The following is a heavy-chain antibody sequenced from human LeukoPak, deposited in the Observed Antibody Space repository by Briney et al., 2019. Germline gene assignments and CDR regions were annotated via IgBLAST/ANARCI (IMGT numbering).Heavy chain of an antibody. D-gene: IGHD3-10*01. CDR3: ARDGVPGYYYGSGSYSSNFDY. CDR2: ISSSSTYI. J-gene: IGHJ4*02. V-gene: IGHV3-21*06. CDR1: GFTFSSYS. Sequence: GGSLRLSCAASGFTFSSYSMNWARQAPGKGLEWVSSISSSSTYIYYADSVKGRFTISRDNAKNSLYLQMSSLKAEDTAMYYCARDGVPGYYYGSGSYSSNFDYWGQGTLVTVSS.